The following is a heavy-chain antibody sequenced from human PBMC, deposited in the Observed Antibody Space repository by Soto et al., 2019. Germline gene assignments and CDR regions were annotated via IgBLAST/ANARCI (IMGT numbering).Heavy chain of an antibody. D-gene: IGHD3-3*01. V-gene: IGHV1-8*01. CDR2: MNPNSGNT. J-gene: IGHJ6*02. CDR1: GYTFTSYD. CDR3: ARGLRSTIFGVVIIRGYYYYGMDV. Sequence: ASVKVSCKASGYTFTSYDINWVRQATGQGLEWIGWMNPNSGNTGYAQKFQGRVTMTRNTSISTAYMELSSLRSEDTAVYYCARGLRSTIFGVVIIRGYYYYGMDVWGQGTTVTVSS.